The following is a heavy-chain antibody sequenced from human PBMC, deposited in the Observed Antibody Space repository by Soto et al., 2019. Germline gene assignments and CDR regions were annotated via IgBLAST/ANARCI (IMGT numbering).Heavy chain of an antibody. CDR1: GFTFSNDG. Sequence: EVQLVESGGGLVQPGGSLRLSCEASGFTFSNDGINWVRQAPGKGLEWVSHISSSSSTIYYAESVKGRFSISRDNAKNSLYLLMSSLRGEDTAVYYCSTSFITTIGTTAWGQGTLVTVSS. CDR3: STSFITTIGTTA. V-gene: IGHV3-48*01. J-gene: IGHJ4*02. CDR2: ISSSSSTI. D-gene: IGHD1-1*01.